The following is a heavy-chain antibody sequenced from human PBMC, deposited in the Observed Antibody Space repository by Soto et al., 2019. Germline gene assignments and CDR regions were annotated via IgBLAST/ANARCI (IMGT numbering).Heavy chain of an antibody. D-gene: IGHD3-3*01. V-gene: IGHV3-49*03. J-gene: IGHJ4*02. CDR1: GFTFGDYA. CDR2: IRSKAYGGTT. CDR3: TRVMYYDFWSGKGPFDY. Sequence: GGSLRLSCTASGFTFGDYAMSWFRQAPGKGLEWVGFIRSKAYGGTTEYAASVKGRFTISRDDSKSIAYLQMNSLKTEDTAVYYCTRVMYYDFWSGKGPFDYWGQGTLVTVSS.